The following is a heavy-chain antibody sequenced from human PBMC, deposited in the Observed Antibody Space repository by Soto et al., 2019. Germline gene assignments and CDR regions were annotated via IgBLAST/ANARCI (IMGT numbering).Heavy chain of an antibody. J-gene: IGHJ6*02. CDR1: GGTFSSYA. CDR2: IIPIFGTA. CDR3: GRGFSVVVPAAGDDYGMDV. V-gene: IGHV1-69*01. D-gene: IGHD2-2*01. Sequence: QVQLVQSGAEVKKPGSSVKVSCKDSGGTFSSYAISWVRQAPVQGLEWMGGIIPIFGTANYEQKFQGRVTSTADESTSTAYMELSSLSSEDTAVYYCGRGFSVVVPAAGDDYGMDVWGQGTTVSVSS.